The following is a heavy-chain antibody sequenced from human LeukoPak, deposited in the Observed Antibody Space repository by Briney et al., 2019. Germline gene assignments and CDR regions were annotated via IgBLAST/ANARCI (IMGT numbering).Heavy chain of an antibody. Sequence: GASVKVSCRASGGTFSSYAISWVRQAPGQGLEWMGGIIPIFGTANYAQKFQGRVTITADKSTSTAYMELSSLRSEDTAVYYCARDAGGSYYDYWGQGTLVTVSS. CDR3: ARDAGGSYYDY. CDR2: IIPIFGTA. D-gene: IGHD1-26*01. CDR1: GGTFSSYA. V-gene: IGHV1-69*06. J-gene: IGHJ4*02.